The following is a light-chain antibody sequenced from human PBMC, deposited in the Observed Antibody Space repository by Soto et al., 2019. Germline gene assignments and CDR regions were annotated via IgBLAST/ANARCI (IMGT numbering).Light chain of an antibody. CDR3: HQYHYWWT. J-gene: IGKJ1*01. CDR2: GSS. Sequence: ERVMAQSPATLSVDPGERVTLSCRASQSVSRHLCWYQXKPGQXXXXXXXGSSXXATGMPARFSGSGSGTEFTLTISSLQSEDFAVYYCHQYHYWWTFGQGTKVDIK. V-gene: IGKV3-15*01. CDR1: QSVSRH.